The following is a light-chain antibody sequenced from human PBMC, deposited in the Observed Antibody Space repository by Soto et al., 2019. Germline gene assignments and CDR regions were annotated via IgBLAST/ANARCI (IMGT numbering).Light chain of an antibody. Sequence: QSALTQPASVSGSPGQSITISCTGSGSDIGAYNYVSWYQQHPGRAPKLLIHGVTRRPSGVSSRFSASKSDYTASLTISGLQAEDEANYFCSSFTRSYLYLFGPGTKVTV. CDR2: GVT. CDR1: GSDIGAYNY. CDR3: SSFTRSYLYL. J-gene: IGLJ1*01. V-gene: IGLV2-14*01.